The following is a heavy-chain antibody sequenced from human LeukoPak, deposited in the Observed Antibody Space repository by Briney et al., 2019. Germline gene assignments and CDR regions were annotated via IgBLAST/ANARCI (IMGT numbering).Heavy chain of an antibody. CDR1: GFTFSSYG. D-gene: IGHD6-13*01. CDR3: AKVVQYTASTGTGLDY. J-gene: IGHJ4*02. CDR2: IWYDGSNK. Sequence: GRSLRLSCAASGFTFSSYGMHWVRQAPGKGLEWVAVIWYDGSNKYYADSVKGRFTISRDNSKNTVYLQMNSLRVEDTAIYYCAKVVQYTASTGTGLDYWGQGTLVTVSS. V-gene: IGHV3-33*06.